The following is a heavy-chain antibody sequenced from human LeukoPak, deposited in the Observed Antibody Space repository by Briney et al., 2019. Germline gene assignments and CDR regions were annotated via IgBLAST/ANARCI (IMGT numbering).Heavy chain of an antibody. Sequence: PGGSLRLSCAASGFTFSDYYMSWIRQAPGKGLEWVSYISGSSSYTIYADSVKGRFTISRDNDKNSLYLQMNSLRAEDTAVYDCARDRGSGWQVDYWGQGTLVTVSS. V-gene: IGHV3-11*05. CDR1: GFTFSDYY. CDR2: ISGSSSYT. D-gene: IGHD6-19*01. J-gene: IGHJ4*02. CDR3: ARDRGSGWQVDY.